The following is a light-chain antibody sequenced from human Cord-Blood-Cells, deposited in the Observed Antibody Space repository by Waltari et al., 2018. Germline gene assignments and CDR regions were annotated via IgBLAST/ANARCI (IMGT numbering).Light chain of an antibody. Sequence: QSALTQPASVSWSPGQSITISCTGTSSDVGGYNYASWYQQHPGKAPKLMIYDVSKRPSGVSNRFSGSKSGNTASLTISGLQAEDEADYYCSSYTSSSTLGVFGGGPKLTVL. V-gene: IGLV2-14*01. J-gene: IGLJ2*01. CDR3: SSYTSSSTLGV. CDR1: SSDVGGYNY. CDR2: DVS.